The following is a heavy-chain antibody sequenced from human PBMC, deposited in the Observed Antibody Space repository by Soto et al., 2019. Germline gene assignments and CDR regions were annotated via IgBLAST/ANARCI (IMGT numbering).Heavy chain of an antibody. J-gene: IGHJ4*02. CDR3: ARGLKGSDYYYFDY. CDR1: GFTISSYA. D-gene: IGHD3-10*01. V-gene: IGHV3-30-3*01. Sequence: GGSLRLSCAASGFTISSYAMHWVRQAPGKGLEWVAVISYDGSNKYYADSVKGRFTISRGNSKNTLYLQMNSLRAEDTAVYYCARGLKGSDYYYFDYWGQGTLVTVSS. CDR2: ISYDGSNK.